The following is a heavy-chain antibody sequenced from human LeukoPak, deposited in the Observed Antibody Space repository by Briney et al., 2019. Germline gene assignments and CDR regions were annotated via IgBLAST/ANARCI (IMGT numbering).Heavy chain of an antibody. CDR3: AKGDEEWLVRGGAFDI. CDR1: GYIFTSYW. D-gene: IGHD6-19*01. V-gene: IGHV5-51*01. Sequence: GASLQISCKGSGYIFTSYWIGWVRQLPGKGLEWMGIIYPGDSDTRYSPSFQGQVTISADKSISTAYLQWSSLKASDTAMYYCAKGDEEWLVRGGAFDIWGQGTMVTVSS. CDR2: IYPGDSDT. J-gene: IGHJ3*02.